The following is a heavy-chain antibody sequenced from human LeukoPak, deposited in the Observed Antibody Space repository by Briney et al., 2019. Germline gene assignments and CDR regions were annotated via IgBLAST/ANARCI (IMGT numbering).Heavy chain of an antibody. D-gene: IGHD2-21*02. V-gene: IGHV3-23*01. Sequence: GGSLRLSCEAAGFSFRDYPMGWVRRASGKRLEWVSGISAGADVIFYADPVKGRFTISRDNSKNTLYLQMNSLRAEDSAEYYCAKDDVAYCGVDCYWGGYWGQGTLVTVSS. CDR2: ISAGADVI. CDR3: AKDDVAYCGVDCYWGGY. J-gene: IGHJ4*02. CDR1: GFSFRDYP.